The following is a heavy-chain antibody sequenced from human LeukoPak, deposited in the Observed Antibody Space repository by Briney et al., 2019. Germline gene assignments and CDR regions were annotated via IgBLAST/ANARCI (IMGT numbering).Heavy chain of an antibody. CDR2: ISSTSLYT. J-gene: IGHJ3*02. CDR3: ARTRYCDSTNCSPFVFNI. D-gene: IGHD2-2*01. Sequence: GGSLRLSCTASGFTFSDYYMSWIRQAPGKGLEWLSYISSTSLYTNYADSVKGRFTISRDNAKNSLYLQMNSLRAEDTAVYYCARTRYCDSTNCSPFVFNIWGQGTMVSVSP. V-gene: IGHV3-11*06. CDR1: GFTFSDYY.